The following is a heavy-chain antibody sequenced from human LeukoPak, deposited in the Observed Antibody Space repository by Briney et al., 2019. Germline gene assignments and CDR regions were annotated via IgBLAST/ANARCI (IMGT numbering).Heavy chain of an antibody. CDR1: GFTFTNYA. J-gene: IGHJ4*02. Sequence: GGSLRLSCAASGFTFTNYAMNWVRQAPGKGLEWVSAISASGGNTYYAVPVKDRFTISRDNSKNTLYLQMNSLRAEDTAVYYCAKVEWLRSFDSWGQGTLVTVSS. V-gene: IGHV3-23*01. CDR2: ISASGGNT. CDR3: AKVEWLRSFDS. D-gene: IGHD5-12*01.